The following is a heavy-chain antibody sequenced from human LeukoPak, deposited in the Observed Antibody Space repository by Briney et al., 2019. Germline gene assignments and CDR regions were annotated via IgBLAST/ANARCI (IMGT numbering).Heavy chain of an antibody. CDR3: ARASYYDSSGYYSKFDC. J-gene: IGHJ4*02. V-gene: IGHV3-7*01. D-gene: IGHD3-22*01. CDR2: IKQDGSEK. CDR1: GFTFSSYW. Sequence: PGGSLRLSCAASGFTFSSYWMSWVRQAPGKGLEWVANIKQDGSEKYYVDSVKGRFTISKDNAKNSLYLQMNSLRAEDTAVYYCARASYYDSSGYYSKFDCWGQGTLVTVSS.